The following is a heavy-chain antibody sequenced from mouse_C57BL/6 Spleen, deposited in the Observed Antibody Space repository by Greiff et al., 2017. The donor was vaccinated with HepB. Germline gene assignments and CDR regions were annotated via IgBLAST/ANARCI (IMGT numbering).Heavy chain of an antibody. CDR2: INPGSGGT. D-gene: IGHD1-1*01. J-gene: IGHJ4*01. V-gene: IGHV1-54*01. CDR1: GYAFTNYL. Sequence: QVQLKQSGAELVRPGTSVKVSCKASGYAFTNYLIEWVKQRPGQGLEWIGVINPGSGGTNYNEKFKGKATLTADKSSSTAYMQLSSLTSEDSAVYFCARSDYGNYYAMDYWGQGTSVTVSS. CDR3: ARSDYGNYYAMDY.